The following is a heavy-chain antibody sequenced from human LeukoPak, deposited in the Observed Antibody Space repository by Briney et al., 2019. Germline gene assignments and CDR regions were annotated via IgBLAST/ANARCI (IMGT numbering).Heavy chain of an antibody. V-gene: IGHV1-46*01. D-gene: IGHD6-6*01. CDR1: VCTHLKYY. CDR2: INPSSGST. J-gene: IGHJ4*02. Sequence: ASVHDSRMSCVCTHLKYYKHELRQPPGQGLEWMGIINPSSGSTTYAQKFQGRVTKTKDTSTSTVYMHLSSLKSEETAIYYCARDPYTSSLFDYWGQGTLVTVSS. CDR3: ARDPYTSSLFDY.